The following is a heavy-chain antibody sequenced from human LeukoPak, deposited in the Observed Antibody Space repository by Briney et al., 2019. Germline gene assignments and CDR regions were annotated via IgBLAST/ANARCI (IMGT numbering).Heavy chain of an antibody. V-gene: IGHV4-30-4*08. Sequence: SGTLSLTCTVSGGSISSGDYYWSWIRQPPGKGLEWIGYIYYSGSTYYNPSLKSWVTISVDTSKNQFSLKLSSVTAADTAVYYCARIVGAGDAFDIWGQGTMVTVSS. CDR3: ARIVGAGDAFDI. CDR2: IYYSGST. CDR1: GGSISSGDYY. D-gene: IGHD1-26*01. J-gene: IGHJ3*02.